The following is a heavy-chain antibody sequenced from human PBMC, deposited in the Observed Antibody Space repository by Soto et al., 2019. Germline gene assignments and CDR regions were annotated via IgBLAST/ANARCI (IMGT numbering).Heavy chain of an antibody. J-gene: IGHJ5*02. CDR2: IYYSGST. CDR3: ARQFNYDILTGYPPGFDP. V-gene: IGHV4-59*08. Sequence: SETLSLTCTVSGGSISSYYWSWIRQPPGKGLEWIGYIYYSGSTNYNPSLKSRVTISVDTSKNQFSLKLSSVTAADTAVYYCARQFNYDILTGYPPGFDPWGQGTLVTVSS. CDR1: GGSISSYY. D-gene: IGHD3-9*01.